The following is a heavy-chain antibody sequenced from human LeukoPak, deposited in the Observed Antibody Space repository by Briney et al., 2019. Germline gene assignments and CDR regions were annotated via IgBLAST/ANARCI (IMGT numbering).Heavy chain of an antibody. CDR2: IYYSGSA. CDR1: GGSISTYY. V-gene: IGHV4-59*01. CDR3: ARSYGSGNYFDY. J-gene: IGHJ4*02. D-gene: IGHD3-10*01. Sequence: AETLSLTCTVSGGSISTYYWSWIRQPPGKGLEWIGYIYYSGSANYNPSLKSRVTISVDTSKNQFSLKLSSVTAADTAVYYCARSYGSGNYFDYWGQGTLVTVSS.